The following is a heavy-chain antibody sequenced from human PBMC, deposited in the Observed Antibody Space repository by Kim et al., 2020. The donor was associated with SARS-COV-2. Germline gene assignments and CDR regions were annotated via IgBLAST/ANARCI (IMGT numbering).Heavy chain of an antibody. CDR1: GFTVSSNY. CDR2: IYSGGST. V-gene: IGHV3-53*04. Sequence: GGSLRLSCAASGFTVSSNYMSWVRQAPGKGLEWVSVIYSGGSTYYADSVKGRFTISRHNSKNTLYLQMNSLRAEDTAVYYCARGSLPRSYWYFDLWGRGTLVTVSS. CDR3: ARGSLPRSYWYFDL. D-gene: IGHD1-26*01. J-gene: IGHJ2*01.